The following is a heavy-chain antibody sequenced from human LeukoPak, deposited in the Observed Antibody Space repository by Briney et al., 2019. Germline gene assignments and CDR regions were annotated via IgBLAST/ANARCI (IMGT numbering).Heavy chain of an antibody. J-gene: IGHJ4*02. Sequence: SETLSLTCTVSGGSISSYYWSWIRQPPGKGLEWIGYIYYSGSTNYNPSLKSRVTMSVDTSNNQFSLKLGSVTAADTAVYYCARHSGSGSYYVPFDYWGQGTLVTVSS. V-gene: IGHV4-59*08. CDR2: IYYSGST. CDR1: GGSISSYY. D-gene: IGHD1-26*01. CDR3: ARHSGSGSYYVPFDY.